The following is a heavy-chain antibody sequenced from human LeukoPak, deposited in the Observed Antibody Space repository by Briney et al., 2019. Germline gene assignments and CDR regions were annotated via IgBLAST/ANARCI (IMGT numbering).Heavy chain of an antibody. D-gene: IGHD6-19*01. Sequence: GASVKVSCKVSGYTLTELSMHWVRQAPGKGLEWMGGFDPEDGETIYARKFQGRVTMTEDTSTDTAYMELSSLRSEDTAVYYCARDQFSSGWSFLAVPPDFDYWGQGTLVTVSS. CDR1: GYTLTELS. CDR2: FDPEDGET. J-gene: IGHJ4*02. CDR3: ARDQFSSGWSFLAVPPDFDY. V-gene: IGHV1-24*01.